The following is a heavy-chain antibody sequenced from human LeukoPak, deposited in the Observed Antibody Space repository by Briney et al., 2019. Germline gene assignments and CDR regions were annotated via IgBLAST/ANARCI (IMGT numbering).Heavy chain of an antibody. D-gene: IGHD6-13*01. J-gene: IGHJ4*02. CDR1: GFTFSSYS. CDR2: ISSSSSYI. Sequence: GGSLRLSCAASGFTFSSYSVNWVRQAPGKGLEWVSSISSSSSYIYYADSVKGRFTISRDNAKNSLYLQMNSLRAEDTAVYYCARGPLEQQHFGGFDYWGQGTLVTVSS. V-gene: IGHV3-21*01. CDR3: ARGPLEQQHFGGFDY.